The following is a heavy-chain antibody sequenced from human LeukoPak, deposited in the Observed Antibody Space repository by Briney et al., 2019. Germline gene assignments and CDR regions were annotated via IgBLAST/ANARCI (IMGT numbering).Heavy chain of an antibody. J-gene: IGHJ4*02. D-gene: IGHD4-11*01. CDR3: ARDRDYSNTERGFDY. CDR2: INPNSGET. CDR1: GYSFTDYY. Sequence: SSVKVSCKTSGYSFTDYYIYWVRQTPGHGLKWMGWINPNSGETNSAQKFQGRVTMTGDTSISTAYMELRRVTSDDTAVYYCARDRDYSNTERGFDYWGQGTLVTVSS. V-gene: IGHV1-2*02.